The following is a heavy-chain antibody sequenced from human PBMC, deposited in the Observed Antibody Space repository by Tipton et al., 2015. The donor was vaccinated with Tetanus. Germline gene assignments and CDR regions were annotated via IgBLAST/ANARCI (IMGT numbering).Heavy chain of an antibody. V-gene: IGHV3-9*01. Sequence: SLRLSCAASGFTFDDYAMHWVRQAPGKGLEWVSGISWNSGSIGYADSVKGRFTISRDNAKNSLYLQMNSLRAEDTALYYCAKAGMGATRAELDYWGQGTLVTVSS. D-gene: IGHD1-26*01. CDR2: ISWNSGSI. J-gene: IGHJ4*02. CDR3: AKAGMGATRAELDY. CDR1: GFTFDDYA.